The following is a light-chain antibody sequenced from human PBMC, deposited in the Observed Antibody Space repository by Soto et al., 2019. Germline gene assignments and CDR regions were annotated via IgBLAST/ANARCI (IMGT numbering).Light chain of an antibody. CDR3: QHYYNWPFT. Sequence: EIGMTQSPATLSVSPGERATLSCRASQSVSSNFAWYQQKPGQAPRLLIYGASTRATGIPARFSGSGSGTEFTLTISSLQSEDFAVYYCQHYYNWPFTFGPGTKVDIK. CDR2: GAS. J-gene: IGKJ3*01. CDR1: QSVSSN. V-gene: IGKV3-15*01.